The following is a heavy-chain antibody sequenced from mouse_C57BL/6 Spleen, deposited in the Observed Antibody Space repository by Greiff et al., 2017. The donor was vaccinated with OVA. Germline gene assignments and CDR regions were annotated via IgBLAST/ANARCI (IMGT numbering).Heavy chain of an antibody. CDR1: GYTFTDYY. D-gene: IGHD2-1*01. CDR2: IYPGSGNT. J-gene: IGHJ1*03. V-gene: IGHV1-76*01. CDR3: ARSGGNHWYFDV. Sequence: VQRVESGAELVRPGASVKLSCKASGYTFTDYYINWVKQRPGQGLEWIARIYPGSGNTYYNEKFKGKATLTADKSSSTAYMQLSSLTSEDSAVYFCARSGGNHWYFDVWGTGTTVTVSS.